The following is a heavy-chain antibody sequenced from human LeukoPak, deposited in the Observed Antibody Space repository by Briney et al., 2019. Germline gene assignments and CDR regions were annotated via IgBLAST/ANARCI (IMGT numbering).Heavy chain of an antibody. Sequence: PGRSMRLSCAASRFTPDALATHWVRHAPEEGREWVSGIRWNNGSKGYADYVKGRLTSSRKNANNSLYLEMNGLRAEDTDLYYCAKVAPLKSTTETSDFDYWGQGTLVTVSS. CDR3: AKVAPLKSTTETSDFDY. CDR2: IRWNNGSK. V-gene: IGHV3-9*02. J-gene: IGHJ4*02. D-gene: IGHD1-1*01. CDR1: RFTPDALA.